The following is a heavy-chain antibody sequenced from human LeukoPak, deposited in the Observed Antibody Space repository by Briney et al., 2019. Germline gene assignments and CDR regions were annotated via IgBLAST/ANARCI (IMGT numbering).Heavy chain of an antibody. V-gene: IGHV1-69*04. J-gene: IGHJ6*03. CDR1: GGTFSSYA. Sequence: GASVKVSCKASGGTFSSYAISWVRQAPGQGLEWMGRIIPILGIANYAQKFQGRVTITADKSTSTAYMELSSLRSEDTAVYYCARVRSVLTPGHASVWYVLENYYYYMDVWGKGTTVTVSS. D-gene: IGHD6-19*01. CDR2: IIPILGIA. CDR3: ARVRSVLTPGHASVWYVLENYYYYMDV.